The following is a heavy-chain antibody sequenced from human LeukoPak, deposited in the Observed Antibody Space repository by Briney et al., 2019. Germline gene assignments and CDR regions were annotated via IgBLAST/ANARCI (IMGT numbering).Heavy chain of an antibody. D-gene: IGHD3-10*01. CDR1: GFTFSSYA. CDR3: AARPGDLAVPFDY. V-gene: IGHV3-23*01. J-gene: IGHJ4*02. Sequence: GGSLRLSCSASGFTFSSYAMHWVRQAPGKGLEYVSLISGSGDITYYAHSLKDRFTISRDNSKTTLYLQMHSLRAEDTAMYYCAARPGDLAVPFDYWGQGTLVIVSS. CDR2: ISGSGDIT.